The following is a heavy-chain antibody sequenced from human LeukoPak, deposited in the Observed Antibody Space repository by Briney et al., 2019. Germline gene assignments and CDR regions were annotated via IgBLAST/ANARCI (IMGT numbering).Heavy chain of an antibody. D-gene: IGHD3-22*01. Sequence: SVKVSCKASGGTFSSYAISWVRQAPGQGLEWMGRIIPIFGTANYAQKFQGRVTITTDESTSTAYMELSSLRPEDTAVYYCAREGFYYDDAKSGSGIDYRGQGTLVTVSS. CDR2: IIPIFGTA. CDR3: AREGFYYDDAKSGSGIDY. CDR1: GGTFSSYA. V-gene: IGHV1-69*05. J-gene: IGHJ4*02.